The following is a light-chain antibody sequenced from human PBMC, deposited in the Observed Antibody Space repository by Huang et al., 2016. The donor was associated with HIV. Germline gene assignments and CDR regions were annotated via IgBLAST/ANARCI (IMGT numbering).Light chain of an antibody. CDR1: QSVTST. V-gene: IGKV3D-15*01. J-gene: IGKJ1*01. Sequence: EIVMTQSPATVSVSPGERSTLPCKASQSVTSTLAWYQQKPGQAPRLLIYDASTRATGIPARFSGSGSGTEFTLTISSLQSEDFAVYYCQQYNNWPRTFGQGTKVEV. CDR2: DAS. CDR3: QQYNNWPRT.